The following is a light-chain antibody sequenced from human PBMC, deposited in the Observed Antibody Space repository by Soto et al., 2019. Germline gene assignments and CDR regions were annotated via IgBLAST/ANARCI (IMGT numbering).Light chain of an antibody. CDR3: MEDTHWPFT. V-gene: IGKV2-30*02. J-gene: IGKJ3*01. Sequence: DVVMTQSPLSLPVTLGQPASISCRSSQSLVHSDGDTYLIWFQQRPGQSPRRLIYKVSNRDSGIPDRFSGSGSGTYFTLNISRVEAEDVGIYYCMEDTHWPFTFGPGAKVDIK. CDR2: KVS. CDR1: QSLVHSDGDTY.